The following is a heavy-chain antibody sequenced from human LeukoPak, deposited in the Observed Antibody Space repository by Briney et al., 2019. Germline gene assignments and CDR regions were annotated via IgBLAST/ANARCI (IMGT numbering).Heavy chain of an antibody. J-gene: IGHJ6*03. CDR1: GYTFTGYY. CDR2: INPNSGGT. D-gene: IGHD6-6*01. V-gene: IGHV1-2*02. Sequence: ASVKVSCKASGYTFTGYYMHWVRQAPGQGLEWMGWINPNSGGTNYAQKFQGRVTMTRDTSISTAYMELSRLRSDDTAVYYCARDSLYSSSSYYYYYMDVWGKGTTVTVSS. CDR3: ARDSLYSSSSYYYYYMDV.